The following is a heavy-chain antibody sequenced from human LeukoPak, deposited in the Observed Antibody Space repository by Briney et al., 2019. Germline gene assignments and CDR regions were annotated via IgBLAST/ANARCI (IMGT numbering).Heavy chain of an antibody. J-gene: IGHJ4*02. CDR3: ARDLPSSSNY. V-gene: IGHV3-21*01. CDR2: ITSSSSYM. Sequence: PGGSLRLSCAASGFTFRTYSMNWVRQAPGKGLEGVSSITSSSSYMYYTDSVQGRFTISRDHAKNSLYPQMNSLRAEDTAVYYCARDLPSSSNYWGQGTLVTVSS. CDR1: GFTFRTYS. D-gene: IGHD6-6*01.